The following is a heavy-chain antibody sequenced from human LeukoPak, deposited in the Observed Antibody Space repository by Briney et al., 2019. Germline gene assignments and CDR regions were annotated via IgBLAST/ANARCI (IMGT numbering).Heavy chain of an antibody. CDR1: GYTFTGYY. CDR2: INPNSGGT. J-gene: IGHJ5*02. CDR3: AREIGRGAGDWFDP. D-gene: IGHD1-26*01. Sequence: EASVKVSCKASGYTFTGYYMHWVRQAPGQGLEWMGRINPNSGGTNYAQKFQGRVTMTTDTSISTAYMDLSGLRSDDTAMYYCAREIGRGAGDWFDPWGQGTLVTVSS. V-gene: IGHV1-2*06.